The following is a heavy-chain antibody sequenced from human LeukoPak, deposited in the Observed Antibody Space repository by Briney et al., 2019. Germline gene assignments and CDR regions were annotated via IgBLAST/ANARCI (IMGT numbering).Heavy chain of an antibody. CDR3: ARGRGGGGSSNNWFDP. J-gene: IGHJ5*02. CDR1: GGSINSYY. CDR2: IYYSGST. D-gene: IGHD2-15*01. V-gene: IGHV4-59*01. Sequence: SETLSLTCTVSGGSINSYYWSWIRQPPGKGLEWIWYIYYSGSTNYNPSLKSRVTISVDTSKNQFSLKLSSVTAAETAVYYCARGRGGGGSSNNWFDPWGQGTLVTVSS.